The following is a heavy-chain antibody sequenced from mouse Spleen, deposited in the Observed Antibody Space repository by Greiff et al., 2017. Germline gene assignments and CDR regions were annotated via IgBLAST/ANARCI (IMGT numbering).Heavy chain of an antibody. CDR2: IDPSDSYT. CDR3: TRPANWDEGYYFDY. CDR1: GYTFTSYW. J-gene: IGHJ2*01. V-gene: IGHV1S127*01. D-gene: IGHD4-1*01. Sequence: QVQLQQPGAELVKPGASVKMSCKASGYTFTSYWMHWVKQRPGQGLEWIGVIDPSDSYTSYNQKFKGKATLTVDTSSSTAYMQLSSLTSEDSAVYYCTRPANWDEGYYFDYWGQGTTLTVSS.